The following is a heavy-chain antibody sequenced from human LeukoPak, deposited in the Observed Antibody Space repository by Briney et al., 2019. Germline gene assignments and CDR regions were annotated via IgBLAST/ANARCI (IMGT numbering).Heavy chain of an antibody. CDR3: ASAGDSSGYDHPIDY. CDR2: IYSSGST. CDR1: SDSINSGNYY. D-gene: IGHD3-22*01. Sequence: PSETLSLTCTVSSDSINSGNYYWNWIRQPAGKGLEWIGRIYSSGSTNYNPSLKSRVTMSVDTSKNQFSLKLSSVTAADTAVYYCASAGDSSGYDHPIDYWGQGTLVTVSS. V-gene: IGHV4-61*02. J-gene: IGHJ4*02.